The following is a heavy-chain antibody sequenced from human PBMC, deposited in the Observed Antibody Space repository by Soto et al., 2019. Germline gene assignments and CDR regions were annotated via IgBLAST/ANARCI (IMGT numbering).Heavy chain of an antibody. CDR3: SRGILV. CDR2: ISYGGST. D-gene: IGHD5-18*01. CDR1: GGSINSGGYC. Sequence: QVQLQESGPGLVKPSQTLSLTCTVSGGSINSGGYCWSWIRQHPGKGLDWIGCISYGGSTSYNPSQKSRVNISVDTSKNQFSLKLTSVTAADTAVSYCSRGILVWGQGALITVSS. J-gene: IGHJ4*02. V-gene: IGHV4-31*03.